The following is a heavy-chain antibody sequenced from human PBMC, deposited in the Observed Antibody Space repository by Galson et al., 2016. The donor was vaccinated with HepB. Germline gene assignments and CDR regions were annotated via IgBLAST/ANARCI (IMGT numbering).Heavy chain of an antibody. CDR1: GYSFIELS. CDR2: YAREEGET. CDR3: ATAHHYYDAGGRREALGF. Sequence: SVKVSCKVSGYSFIELSMHWVRQAPGKGLEWMGGYAREEGETIFAQTFQGRVTVTEDTSIDTAYMELSSLRSEDTAVYYCATAHHYYDAGGRREALGFWGQGTLVTVSS. V-gene: IGHV1-24*01. D-gene: IGHD3-22*01. J-gene: IGHJ4*02.